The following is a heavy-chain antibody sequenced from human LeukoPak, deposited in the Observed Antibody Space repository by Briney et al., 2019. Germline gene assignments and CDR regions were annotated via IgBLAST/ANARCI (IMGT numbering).Heavy chain of an antibody. CDR1: GGSISSYY. J-gene: IGHJ4*02. D-gene: IGHD2-8*01. V-gene: IGHV4-59*12. Sequence: PSETLSLTCTVSGGSISSYYWSWIRQPPGKGLEWIGYIYYSGSTNYNPSLKSRVTISVDTSKNQFSLKLSSVTAADTAVYYCARDNVPGYFDYWGQGTLVTVSS. CDR3: ARDNVPGYFDY. CDR2: IYYSGST.